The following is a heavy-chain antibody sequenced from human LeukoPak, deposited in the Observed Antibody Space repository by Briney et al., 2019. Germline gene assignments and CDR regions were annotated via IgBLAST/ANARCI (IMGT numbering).Heavy chain of an antibody. CDR2: INWNGGST. J-gene: IGHJ6*03. CDR1: GFTFDDYG. Sequence: RSGGSLRLSCAASGFTFDDYGMSWLRHAPGKGLELVSGINWNGGSTGYAGSVKGRFTTSRDNAKNSLYLQINSLRAEDTALYYCARPYDYYMDVWGKGTTVTVSS. V-gene: IGHV3-20*04. CDR3: ARPYDYYMDV.